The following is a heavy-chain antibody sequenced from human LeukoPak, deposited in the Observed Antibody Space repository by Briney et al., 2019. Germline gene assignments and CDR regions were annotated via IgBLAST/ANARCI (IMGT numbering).Heavy chain of an antibody. D-gene: IGHD1-26*01. CDR3: ARQGSGNYLSPVNY. CDR2: IYYSGST. J-gene: IGHJ4*02. CDR1: GGSISSSSYY. Sequence: SETLSLTCTVSGGSISSSSYYWGWIRQPPGKGLEWIGTIYYSGSTYYNPSLKSRVTISVDTSKNQFSLKLSSVTATDTAVYYCARQGSGNYLSPVNYWGQGTLVTVSS. V-gene: IGHV4-39*01.